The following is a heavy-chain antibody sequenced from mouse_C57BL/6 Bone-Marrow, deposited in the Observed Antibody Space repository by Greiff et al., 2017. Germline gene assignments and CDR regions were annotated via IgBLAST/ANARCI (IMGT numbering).Heavy chain of an antibody. V-gene: IGHV1-55*01. D-gene: IGHD2-3*01. CDR1: GYTFTSYW. Sequence: QVQLQQPGAELVKPGASVKMSCKASGYTFTSYWITWGKQRPGQGLEWIGDIYPGSGSTNYNEKFKSKATLTVDTSSSTAYMQLISLTSEDSAVYYCAREGVYDYLDYWGQGTTRTVSS. CDR3: AREGVYDYLDY. J-gene: IGHJ2*01. CDR2: IYPGSGST.